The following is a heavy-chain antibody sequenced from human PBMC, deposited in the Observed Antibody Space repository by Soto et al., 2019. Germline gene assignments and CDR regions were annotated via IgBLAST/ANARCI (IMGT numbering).Heavy chain of an antibody. D-gene: IGHD3-9*01. CDR2: IIPIFGTA. V-gene: IGHV1-69*06. J-gene: IGHJ6*02. CDR1: VGTFSSYA. CDR3: ARDDPNLTGRSHYDMDV. Sequence: QVQLVQSGAEVKKPGSSVKVSCKASVGTFSSYAISWVRQAPGQGLEWMGGIIPIFGTANYAQKFQGRGTITVDKSTSTAYMELSSLRAEDTAVYYCARDDPNLTGRSHYDMDVWCQWTTVTGSS.